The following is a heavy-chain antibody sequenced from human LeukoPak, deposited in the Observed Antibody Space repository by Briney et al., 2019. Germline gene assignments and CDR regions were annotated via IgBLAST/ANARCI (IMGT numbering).Heavy chain of an antibody. CDR1: GFTFSDYA. CDR2: FKTKYNQV. V-gene: IGHV3-23*05. CDR3: ARSVPDYTRFDY. J-gene: IGHJ4*02. D-gene: IGHD4-11*01. Sequence: GGSLRLSCVASGFTFSDYAMNGVRQAPGKGLEWVSTFKTKYNQVYYAESVRGRFTISTDNSNNTVYLQMNSLRAEDTALYYCARSVPDYTRFDYWGQGALVTVSS.